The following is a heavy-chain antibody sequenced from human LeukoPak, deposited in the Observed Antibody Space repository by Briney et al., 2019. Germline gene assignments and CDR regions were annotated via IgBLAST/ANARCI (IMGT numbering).Heavy chain of an antibody. V-gene: IGHV4-61*01. J-gene: IGHJ6*03. Sequence: SETLSLTCTVSGGSVSSGSYYWSWIRQPPGKGLEWIGYMYYSGSTNYNPSLKGRVTISVDTSKNQFSLKLTSVTAADTAVYYCARRSSEGYYYYYMDVWGKGTTVTVSS. CDR3: ARRSSEGYYYYYMDV. CDR2: MYYSGST. CDR1: GGSVSSGSYY. D-gene: IGHD3-10*01.